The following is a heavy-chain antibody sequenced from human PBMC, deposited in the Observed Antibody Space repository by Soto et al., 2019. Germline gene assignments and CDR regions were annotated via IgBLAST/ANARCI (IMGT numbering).Heavy chain of an antibody. Sequence: SETLSLTCAVYGGSFSGYYWGWIRQPPGKGLEWIGEINHSGGTNYNPSLKSRVTISVDTSKNQFSLKLSSVTAADTAVYYCARGALPGNRGVVPAATQIDYWGQGTLVTVSS. CDR2: INHSGGT. CDR3: ARGALPGNRGVVPAATQIDY. D-gene: IGHD2-2*01. V-gene: IGHV4-34*01. CDR1: GGSFSGYY. J-gene: IGHJ4*02.